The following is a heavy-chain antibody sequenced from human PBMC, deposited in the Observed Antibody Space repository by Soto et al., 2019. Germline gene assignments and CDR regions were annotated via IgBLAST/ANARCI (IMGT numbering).Heavy chain of an antibody. CDR3: ARDKGGAALKGSGMDV. D-gene: IGHD3-10*01. CDR2: IYYNGNT. V-gene: IGHV4-31*02. CDR1: GGSIGSRDYY. Sequence: QVQVQESGPGLVKPSQTLSLKCSVSGGSIGSRDYYCSWIRQHPEKGLEWIGSIYYNGNTDYNPSLRGRPTMSLDTSMNEFSLKLTSVTAADTAVYYCARDKGGAALKGSGMDVWGQGTTVTVS. J-gene: IGHJ6*02.